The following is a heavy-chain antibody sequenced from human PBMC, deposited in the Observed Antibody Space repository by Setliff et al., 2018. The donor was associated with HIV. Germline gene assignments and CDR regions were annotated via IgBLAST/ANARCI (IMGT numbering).Heavy chain of an antibody. CDR2: IYYNGHT. D-gene: IGHD6-19*01. J-gene: IGHJ4*02. V-gene: IGHV4-59*01. CDR3: ARQYPPYHSGAYYFDL. Sequence: SETLSLTCAVSSGSISPYYWSWIRQPPGRGLEWIGFIYYNGHTNYSPSLKSRVTISLDSSKDQFSLKLTSVTAADAAVYYCARQYPPYHSGAYYFDLWSQGTLVTVSS. CDR1: SGSISPYY.